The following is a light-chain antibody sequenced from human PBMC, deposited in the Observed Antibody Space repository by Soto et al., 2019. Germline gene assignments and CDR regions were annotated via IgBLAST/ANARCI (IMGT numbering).Light chain of an antibody. CDR2: EVS. Sequence: QSVLTQPPSASGSPGQSVTISCTGTSSDVGGYNYVSWYQQHPGKAPKLMIYEVSKRPSGAPDRFSGSKSGNTASLTVSGLQAEDEADYYCSSYAGRVFGTGTKVTVL. J-gene: IGLJ1*01. CDR1: SSDVGGYNY. V-gene: IGLV2-8*01. CDR3: SSYAGRV.